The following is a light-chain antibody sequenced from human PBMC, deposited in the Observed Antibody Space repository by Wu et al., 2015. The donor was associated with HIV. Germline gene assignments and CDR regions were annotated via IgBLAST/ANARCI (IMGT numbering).Light chain of an antibody. V-gene: IGKV3-11*01. CDR1: QSISSY. CDR2: DAS. J-gene: IGKJ1*01. CDR3: HQRDTWPWA. Sequence: EIVLTQSPATLSLSPGERATLSCRASQSISSYLAWYQQKPGQAPRLLIYDASNRATGIPARFKGSGSGTDFTLTINSLEEEDFAVYYCHQRDTWPWAFGQGTKVE.